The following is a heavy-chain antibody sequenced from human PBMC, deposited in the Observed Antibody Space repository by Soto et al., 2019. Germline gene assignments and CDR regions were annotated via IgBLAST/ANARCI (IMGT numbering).Heavy chain of an antibody. D-gene: IGHD3-3*01. J-gene: IGHJ6*02. Sequence: QVLLVQSGAEVRKPGSSVKVSCKPSGGTFSDYAFSWVRQAPGQGLEWMGNIIPMYGRRNYAQKYQGRVTISEDESTTTVYVEMRGLSFEDTAVYFCARDAPLRNGMDVWGQGTTVTVSS. CDR1: GGTFSDYA. V-gene: IGHV1-69*18. CDR3: ARDAPLRNGMDV. CDR2: IIPMYGRR.